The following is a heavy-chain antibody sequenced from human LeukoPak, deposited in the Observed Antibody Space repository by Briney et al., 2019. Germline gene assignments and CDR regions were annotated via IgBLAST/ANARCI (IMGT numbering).Heavy chain of an antibody. CDR2: IGTGTDT. CDR1: GFTFGNYD. CDR3: ARDRRADYGRNDDAFDV. J-gene: IGHJ3*01. Sequence: GGSLRLSCAASGFTFGNYDMHWVRQVTGKGLEWVSHIGTGTDTHYSDSVKGRFTISRENAQNSLYLQMNNLRAGDTAVYYCARDRRADYGRNDDAFDVWGQGTTVTVSS. V-gene: IGHV3-13*01. D-gene: IGHD4-17*01.